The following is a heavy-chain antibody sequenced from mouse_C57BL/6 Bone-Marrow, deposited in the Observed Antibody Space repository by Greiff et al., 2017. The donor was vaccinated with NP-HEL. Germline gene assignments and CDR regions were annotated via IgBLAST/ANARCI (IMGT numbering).Heavy chain of an antibody. CDR1: GYAFSSSW. Sequence: VKVVESGPELVKPGASVKISCKASGYAFSSSWMNWVKQRPGKGLEWIGRIYPGDGDTNYNGKFKGKATLTADKSSSTAYMQLSSLTSEDSAVYFCARCDGYDFDYWGQGTTLTVSS. J-gene: IGHJ2*01. CDR2: IYPGDGDT. D-gene: IGHD2-3*01. CDR3: ARCDGYDFDY. V-gene: IGHV1-82*01.